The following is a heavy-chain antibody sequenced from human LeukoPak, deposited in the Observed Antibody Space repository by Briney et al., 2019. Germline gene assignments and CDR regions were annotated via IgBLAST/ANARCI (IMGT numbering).Heavy chain of an antibody. D-gene: IGHD4/OR15-4a*01. Sequence: SGPTLVKPTQTLTLTCTFSGFSLSNSGVGVGWIRQPPGKALEWLALIYWNDDKRYSPSLKSRLTIAKDTSKNQVVLTMTNMDPVDTATYYCAHIGLGAYYFDYWGQGTLVTVSS. CDR3: AHIGLGAYYFDY. V-gene: IGHV2-5*01. CDR2: IYWNDDK. CDR1: GFSLSNSGVG. J-gene: IGHJ4*02.